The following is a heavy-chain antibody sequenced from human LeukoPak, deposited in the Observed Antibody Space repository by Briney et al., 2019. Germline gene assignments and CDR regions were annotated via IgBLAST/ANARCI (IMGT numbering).Heavy chain of an antibody. J-gene: IGHJ6*03. CDR2: IRYDGSNK. CDR3: AKLFYYYYMDV. D-gene: IGHD3-10*01. CDR1: GFTFSSYE. V-gene: IGHV3-30*02. Sequence: QPGGSLRLSCAASGFTFSSYEMNWVRQAPGKGLEWVAFIRYDGSNKYYADSVKGRFTISRDNSKNTLYLQMNSLRAEDTAVYYCAKLFYYYYMDVWGKGTTVTISS.